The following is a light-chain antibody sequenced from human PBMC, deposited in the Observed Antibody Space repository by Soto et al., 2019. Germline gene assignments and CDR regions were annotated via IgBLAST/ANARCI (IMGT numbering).Light chain of an antibody. J-gene: IGKJ1*01. Sequence: EIVMTQSPATLSVPQGERATLSCRASQSVSSNLAWYQQKPGQAPRLLIYGASTRATGIPARFSGSGSGTEFTLTISSLQSEDFAVYYCQQYNNWPQTFGKGPRWKSN. CDR1: QSVSSN. V-gene: IGKV3-15*01. CDR3: QQYNNWPQT. CDR2: GAS.